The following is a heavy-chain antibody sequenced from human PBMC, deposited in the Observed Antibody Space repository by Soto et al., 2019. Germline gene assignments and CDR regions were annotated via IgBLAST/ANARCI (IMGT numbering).Heavy chain of an antibody. V-gene: IGHV3-33*01. J-gene: IGHJ3*02. D-gene: IGHD2-15*01. CDR2: IWYDGSNK. CDR3: ARESLTGTNCSGGSCYSYGAFDI. Sequence: GGSLRLSCAASGFTFSSYGMHWVRQAPGKGLEWVAVIWYDGSNKYYADSVKGRFTISRDNSKNTLYLQMNSLRAEDTAVYYCARESLTGTNCSGGSCYSYGAFDIWGQGTMVTVSS. CDR1: GFTFSSYG.